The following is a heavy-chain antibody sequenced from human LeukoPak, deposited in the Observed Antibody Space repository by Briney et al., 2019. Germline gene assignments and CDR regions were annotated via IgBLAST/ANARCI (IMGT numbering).Heavy chain of an antibody. CDR3: ASETGYGSGSYVLFDY. CDR2: ISPSGGST. D-gene: IGHD3-10*01. Sequence: ASVKVSCKASGYTFTSYYLHWVRQAPGQGLEWMGIISPSGGSTSYAQKFQGRVTMTRDMSTSTVYMELSSLRSEDTAVYYCASETGYGSGSYVLFDYWGQGTLVTVSS. V-gene: IGHV1-46*01. J-gene: IGHJ4*02. CDR1: GYTFTSYY.